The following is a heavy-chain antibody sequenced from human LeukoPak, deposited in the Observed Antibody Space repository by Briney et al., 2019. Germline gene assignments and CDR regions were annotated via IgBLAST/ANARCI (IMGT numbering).Heavy chain of an antibody. V-gene: IGHV3-11*05. CDR2: INSSSSYT. D-gene: IGHD3-3*01. Sequence: GGSLRLSCAASGFTFSDYYMSWIRQAPGKGLEWVSYINSSSSYTNYADSVKGRFTIPSDNAKNSLYLQINSLTAEDTAVYFCARGLMSGYFYCWGQGTLASVCS. J-gene: IGHJ4*02. CDR1: GFTFSDYY. CDR3: ARGLMSGYFYC.